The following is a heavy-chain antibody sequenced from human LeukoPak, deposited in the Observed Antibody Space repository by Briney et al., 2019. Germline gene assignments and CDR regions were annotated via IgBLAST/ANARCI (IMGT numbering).Heavy chain of an antibody. CDR3: AAYGDYHY. CDR1: GFTFSSYS. D-gene: IGHD4-17*01. Sequence: GSLRLSSAAPGFTFSSYSMNWVRQAPRKGLERVSYIISSSSTISYADSVKGRFTISRDNAKNSLFLQMNSLRAEDTAVYYCAAYGDYHYWGQGTLVTVSS. V-gene: IGHV3-48*01. J-gene: IGHJ4*02. CDR2: IISSSSTI.